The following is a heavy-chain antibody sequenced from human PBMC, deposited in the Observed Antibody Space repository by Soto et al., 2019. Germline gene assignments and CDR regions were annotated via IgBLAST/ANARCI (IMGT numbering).Heavy chain of an antibody. CDR1: GFTFSSYA. CDR3: ARGHYGMDV. V-gene: IGHV3-7*05. CDR2: ISKNGSKT. Sequence: GGSLRLSCAASGFTFSSYAMSWVRQAPGKGLEWVSTISKNGSKTYYVDSVKGRFTISRDNAKKSLYLQMNSLRAEDTAVYYCARGHYGMDVWGQGTTVTVSS. J-gene: IGHJ6*02.